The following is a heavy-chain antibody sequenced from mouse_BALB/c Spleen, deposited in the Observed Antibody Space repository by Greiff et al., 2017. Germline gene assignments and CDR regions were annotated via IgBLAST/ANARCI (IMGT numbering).Heavy chain of an antibody. D-gene: IGHD2-1*01. V-gene: IGHV5-6-2*01. CDR2: INSNGGST. J-gene: IGHJ4*01. CDR3: ARHGNPDYYAMDY. Sequence: EVKLVESGGGLVKLGGSLKLSCAASGFTFSSYYMSWVRQTPEKRLELVAAINSNGGSTYYPDTVKGRFTISRDNAKNTLYLQMSSLKSEDTALYYCARHGNPDYYAMDYWGQGTSVTVSS. CDR1: GFTFSSYY.